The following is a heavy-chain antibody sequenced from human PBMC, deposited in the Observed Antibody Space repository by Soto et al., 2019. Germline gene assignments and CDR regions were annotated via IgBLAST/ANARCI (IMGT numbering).Heavy chain of an antibody. CDR3: ARTRGYRSSDRGIFDS. CDR1: GFTVSSNY. J-gene: IGHJ4*02. D-gene: IGHD6-13*01. Sequence: GGSLRLSCAASGFTVSSNYMSWVRRAPGKGLEWVSVLYSGGSTYYADSVKGRFTISRDNSKNTLYLQMNSLRAEDTAVYYCARTRGYRSSDRGIFDSWGQGTLVTVSS. V-gene: IGHV3-53*01. CDR2: LYSGGST.